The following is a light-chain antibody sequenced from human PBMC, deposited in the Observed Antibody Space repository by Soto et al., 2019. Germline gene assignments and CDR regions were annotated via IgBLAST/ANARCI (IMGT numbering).Light chain of an antibody. CDR1: SSNIGAGYG. CDR3: QSYDSSLSGVI. CDR2: GDS. V-gene: IGLV1-40*01. Sequence: QSVLTQPPSVSGAPGQRVTISCTGSSSNIGAGYGVHWYIQLPGTAPKLLVYGDSNRPSGVPDRFSGSKSDTSASLAITRLQAEDEADYYCQSYDSSLSGVIFGGGTKLTVL. J-gene: IGLJ2*01.